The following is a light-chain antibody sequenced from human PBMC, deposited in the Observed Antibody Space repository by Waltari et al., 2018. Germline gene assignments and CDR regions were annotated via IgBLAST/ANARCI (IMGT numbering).Light chain of an antibody. J-gene: IGLJ3*02. CDR2: EVS. CDR3: CSYAGPWV. Sequence: QSALTQPASVSGSPGQSITISCTGTSSDVGRYNLVSWYQQHPGKAPKLMIYEVSKRPSGVSNRFSGSKSGNTASLTISGLQAEDEADYYCCSYAGPWVFGGGTKLTVL. CDR1: SSDVGRYNL. V-gene: IGLV2-23*02.